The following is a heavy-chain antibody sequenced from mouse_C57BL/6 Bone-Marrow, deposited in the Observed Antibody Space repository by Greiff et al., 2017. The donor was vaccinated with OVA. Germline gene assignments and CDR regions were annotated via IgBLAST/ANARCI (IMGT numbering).Heavy chain of an antibody. D-gene: IGHD2-4*01. V-gene: IGHV1-50*01. CDR3: ASYDYDDDY. CDR1: GYTFTSYW. Sequence: QVQLQQSGAELVKPGASVKLSCKASGYTFTSYWMQWVKQRPGQGLEWIGEIDPSDSYTNYNQKFKGKATLTVDTSSSTAYMQLSSLTSEDSAVDYCASYDYDDDYWGQGTTLTVSS. J-gene: IGHJ2*01. CDR2: IDPSDSYT.